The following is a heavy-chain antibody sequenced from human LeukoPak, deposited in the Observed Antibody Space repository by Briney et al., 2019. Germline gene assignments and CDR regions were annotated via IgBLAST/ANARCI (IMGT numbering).Heavy chain of an antibody. CDR1: GGSISSSSYY. CDR2: IYYSGST. D-gene: IGHD1-26*01. J-gene: IGHJ4*02. CDR3: ARRSLYSGSYNY. V-gene: IGHV4-39*01. Sequence: SETLSLTCTVSGGSISSSSYYWGWIRQPQGKGLEWIGSIYYSGSTYYNPSLKSRVTISVDTSKNQFSLKLSSVTAADTAVYYCARRSLYSGSYNYWGQGTLVTVSS.